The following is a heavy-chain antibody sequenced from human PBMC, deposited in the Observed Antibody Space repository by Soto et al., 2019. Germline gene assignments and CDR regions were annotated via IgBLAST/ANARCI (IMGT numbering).Heavy chain of an antibody. D-gene: IGHD4-17*01. CDR2: INPSGGST. CDR1: GYTFTSYY. J-gene: IGHJ4*02. V-gene: IGHV1-46*01. CDR3: ARDMDGDPFDY. Sequence: QVQLVQSGAEVKKPGASVKVSCKASGYTFTSYYMHWVRQAPGQGLEWMGIINPSGGSTSYAQKCQGRVTMARDTATRAGYMELSSLRSEDTAVYYCARDMDGDPFDYWGQGTLVTVSS.